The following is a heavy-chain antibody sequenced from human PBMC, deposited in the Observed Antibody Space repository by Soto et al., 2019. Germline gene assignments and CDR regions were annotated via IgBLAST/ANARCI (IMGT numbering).Heavy chain of an antibody. D-gene: IGHD6-19*01. CDR2: ISSGGGSK. CDR3: AKEYPVQWLVQVDY. CDR1: GFTFSSSG. Sequence: EVQLLESGGGLVQPGGSLRLSCAASGFTFSSSGMSWVRQAPGKGLEWVSGISSGGGSKYFADSVKGRFTIFRDNSRNTLYLQMNSRRDEDTAVYYWAKEYPVQWLVQVDYWGQGTLVTVSS. V-gene: IGHV3-23*01. J-gene: IGHJ4*02.